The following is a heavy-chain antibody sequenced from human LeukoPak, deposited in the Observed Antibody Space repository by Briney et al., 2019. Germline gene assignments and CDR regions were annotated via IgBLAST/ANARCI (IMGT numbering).Heavy chain of an antibody. J-gene: IGHJ3*02. D-gene: IGHD6-13*01. CDR2: IYYSGST. Sequence: SETLSLTCTVSGGSISSSRYYWGWIRQPPGKGLEWIGNIYYSGSTYYNPSLKSRVTISVDTSKNQFSLRLSSVTAADTAVYYCASRKAAEAFDIWGQGTMVTVSS. CDR1: GGSISSSRYY. CDR3: ASRKAAEAFDI. V-gene: IGHV4-39*01.